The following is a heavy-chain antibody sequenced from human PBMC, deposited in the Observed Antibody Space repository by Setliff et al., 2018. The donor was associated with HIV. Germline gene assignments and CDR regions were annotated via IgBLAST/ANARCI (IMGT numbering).Heavy chain of an antibody. V-gene: IGHV4-31*03. J-gene: IGHJ1*01. CDR3: AGSKVATRPSAEYFQN. CDR2: IYYIGNT. CDR1: GGSISGGGYY. D-gene: IGHD1-26*01. Sequence: PSETLSLTCTVSGGSISGGGYYWSWIRQHPGKGLDWIGNIYYIGNTDYNPSLKSRVTISIETSKNQFSLKVTSVTAADTALYYCAGSKVATRPSAEYFQNWGQGTLVTVSS.